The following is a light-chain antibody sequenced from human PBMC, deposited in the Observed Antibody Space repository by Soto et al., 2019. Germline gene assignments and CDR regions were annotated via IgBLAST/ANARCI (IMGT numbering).Light chain of an antibody. CDR1: SSDVGGYNY. CDR3: SSYTSSRAYV. CDR2: EVS. J-gene: IGLJ1*01. V-gene: IGLV2-14*01. Sequence: LTQPASVSGSPGQSITISYTGTSSDVGGYNYVSWYQQQSGKAPKLMIHEVSNRPSGVSNRFSGSKSGNTASLTISGLQAEDEADYYCSSYTSSRAYVFGIGTKVTVL.